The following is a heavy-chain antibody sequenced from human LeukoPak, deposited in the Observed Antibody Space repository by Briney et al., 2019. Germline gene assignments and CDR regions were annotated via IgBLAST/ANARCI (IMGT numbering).Heavy chain of an antibody. CDR3: ARVRRYCSGGSCYSAYYFDY. CDR1: GYTFTGYY. CDR2: INPNSGGT. J-gene: IGHJ4*02. V-gene: IGHV1-2*02. D-gene: IGHD2-15*01. Sequence: EASVKVSCKASGYTFTGYYMHWVRQAPGQGLEWMGWINPNSGGTSYAQKFQGRVTMTGDTSISTAYMELSRLRSDDTAVYYCARVRRYCSGGSCYSAYYFDYWGQGTLVTVSS.